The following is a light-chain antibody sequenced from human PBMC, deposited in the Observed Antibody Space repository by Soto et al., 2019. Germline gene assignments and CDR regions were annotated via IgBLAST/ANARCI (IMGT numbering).Light chain of an antibody. CDR2: GAS. J-gene: IGKJ4*01. V-gene: IGKV3-20*01. CDR3: HQYGSSPPLT. Sequence: EIVLTQSPGTLSLSPGERATLSCRASQSVSSSYLAWYQQKPGQAPRLLIDGASSRATGIVDRFSGSGSRTDLTLTIIRLEAEDLAVYYCHQYGSSPPLTFGEGTKLEIK. CDR1: QSVSSSY.